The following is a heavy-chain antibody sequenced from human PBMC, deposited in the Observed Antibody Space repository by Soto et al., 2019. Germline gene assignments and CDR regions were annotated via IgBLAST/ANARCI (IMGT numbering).Heavy chain of an antibody. CDR3: AKSSVWYPYFDS. Sequence: EAQLLESGGDLVQPGGSLRLSCAASEFSFDDSAMSWVRQAPGKELEWVSSITYTGVSTYYADSVKGRFTISRDNSRYTLFLHMNSLRAEDTAIYYCAKSSVWYPYFDSWGQGTLVTVSS. J-gene: IGHJ4*02. V-gene: IGHV3-23*01. CDR2: ITYTGVST. CDR1: EFSFDDSA. D-gene: IGHD6-13*01.